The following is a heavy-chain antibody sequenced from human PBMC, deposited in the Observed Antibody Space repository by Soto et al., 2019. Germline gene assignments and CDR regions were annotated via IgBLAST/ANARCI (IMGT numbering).Heavy chain of an antibody. D-gene: IGHD6-13*01. Sequence: GASVKVSCKASGYTFTSYAMHWVRQAPGQRLEWMGWINAGNGNTKYSQKFQGRVTITRDTSASTAYMELSSLRSEDTAVYYCARSGAQLVGIDYWGQGTLVTVSS. CDR1: GYTFTSYA. J-gene: IGHJ4*02. CDR2: INAGNGNT. V-gene: IGHV1-3*01. CDR3: ARSGAQLVGIDY.